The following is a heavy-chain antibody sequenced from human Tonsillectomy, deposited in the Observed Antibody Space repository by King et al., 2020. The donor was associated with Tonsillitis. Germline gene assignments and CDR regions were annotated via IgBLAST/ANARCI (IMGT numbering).Heavy chain of an antibody. D-gene: IGHD7-27*01. CDR2: INGDGDFT. CDR1: GFTFADYA. J-gene: IGHJ4*02. Sequence: EVQLVESGGVVVQPGGSLRLSCAASGFTFADYAMLWVRQAPGKGLEWVSLINGDGDFTKYADSVRGRFTTSRDNSKNFVYLQMNYLKTEDTALYYCTSLGYWGQGTLVTVSS. V-gene: IGHV3-43D*03. CDR3: TSLGY.